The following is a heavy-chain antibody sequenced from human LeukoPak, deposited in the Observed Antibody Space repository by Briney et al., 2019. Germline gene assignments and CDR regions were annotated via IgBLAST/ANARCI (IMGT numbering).Heavy chain of an antibody. D-gene: IGHD3-10*01. CDR3: VREYYYGSGSYYDY. CDR2: ISSSSSYI. Sequence: GGPLRLSCAVSGFTSSSYSMNWVRQAPGKGLEWVSSISSSSSYIYYADSVKGRFTISRDNSLYLQMNSLRAEDTAVYYCVREYYYGSGSYYDYWGQGTLVTVSS. CDR1: GFTSSSYS. J-gene: IGHJ4*02. V-gene: IGHV3-21*01.